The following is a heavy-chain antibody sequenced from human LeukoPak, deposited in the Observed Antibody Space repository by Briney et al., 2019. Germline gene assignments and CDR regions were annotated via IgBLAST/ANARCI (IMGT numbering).Heavy chain of an antibody. D-gene: IGHD1-1*01. CDR2: ISAYDGNT. CDR1: GYTFTNYG. CDR3: ARQIRWNEYYFDY. V-gene: IGHV1-18*01. J-gene: IGHJ4*02. Sequence: GASVKASCKASGYTFTNYGFSWVRQVPGQGHEWMGWISAYDGNTKYAQKFQGRVTVTTDTSTSTAYMELRSLRSDDTAVYCCARQIRWNEYYFDYWGQGTLVTVSS.